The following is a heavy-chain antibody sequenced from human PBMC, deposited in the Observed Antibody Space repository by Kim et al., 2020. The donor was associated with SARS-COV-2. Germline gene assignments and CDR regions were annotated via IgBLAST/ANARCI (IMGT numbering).Heavy chain of an antibody. CDR2: MYFRGTT. CDR1: GGAINSYF. D-gene: IGHD1-1*01. Sequence: SETLSLTCTISGGAINSYFWTWMRQPLGKGLEWIGNMYFRGTTNHNPSLKSRVTMSIDPSKNQFSLKLTSVIAADTAVYYCARDRRAGTGGGMDVCGQGT. CDR3: ARDRRAGTGGGMDV. V-gene: IGHV4-59*01. J-gene: IGHJ6*02.